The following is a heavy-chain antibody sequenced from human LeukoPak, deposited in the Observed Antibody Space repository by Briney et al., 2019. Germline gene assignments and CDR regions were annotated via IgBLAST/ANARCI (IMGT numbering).Heavy chain of an antibody. V-gene: IGHV4-34*01. CDR3: ARRSSSTIYYYYMDV. D-gene: IGHD6-6*01. Sequence: SETLSLTCAVYGGSFSGYYWSWIRQPPGKGLEWIGEINHSGSTTYNPSLKSRSTISVETSKNQFSLKLSSVTAADTAVYSCARRSSSTIYYYYMDVWGKGTTVTVSS. J-gene: IGHJ6*03. CDR1: GGSFSGYY. CDR2: INHSGST.